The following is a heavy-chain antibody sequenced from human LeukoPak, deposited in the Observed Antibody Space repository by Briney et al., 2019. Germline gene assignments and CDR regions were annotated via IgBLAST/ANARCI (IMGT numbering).Heavy chain of an antibody. Sequence: PSETLSLTCTVSGGSMSSHYGSWIRQPPGKGLEWLGYIHYSGSTNYNPSLKSRVTISVDTSKNQFSLKLSSVTAADTAVYYCARGAAVADPGGQGTLVAVSS. CDR2: IHYSGST. J-gene: IGHJ5*02. CDR3: ARGAAVADP. V-gene: IGHV4-59*11. CDR1: GGSMSSHY. D-gene: IGHD6-19*01.